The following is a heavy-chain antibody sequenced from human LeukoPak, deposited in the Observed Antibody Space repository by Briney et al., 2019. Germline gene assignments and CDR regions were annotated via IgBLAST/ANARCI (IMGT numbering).Heavy chain of an antibody. CDR3: ATEPPVLLWFGELSG. CDR1: GFTFSSYS. CDR2: ISSSSSYI. J-gene: IGHJ4*02. Sequence: GGSLRLSCAASGFTFSSYSMNWVRQAPGKGLEWVSSISSSSSYIYYADSVKGRFTISRDNAKNSLYLQMNSLRAEDTAVYYCATEPPVLLWFGELSGWGQGTLVTVSS. V-gene: IGHV3-21*01. D-gene: IGHD3-10*01.